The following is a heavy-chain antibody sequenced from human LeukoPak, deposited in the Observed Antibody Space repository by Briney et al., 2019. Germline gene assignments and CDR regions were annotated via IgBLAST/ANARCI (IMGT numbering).Heavy chain of an antibody. CDR2: IYYSGST. Sequence: SETLSLTCTVSSGSISSSSYYWAWIRQPPGKGLECIGSIYYSGSTSYNPSLKSRVTISVDTSKNQFSLKLSSVTAADTAVYYCARQGVAVAGLYYYYYYMDVWGKGTTVTISS. V-gene: IGHV4-39*01. J-gene: IGHJ6*03. D-gene: IGHD6-19*01. CDR3: ARQGVAVAGLYYYYYYMDV. CDR1: SGSISSSSYY.